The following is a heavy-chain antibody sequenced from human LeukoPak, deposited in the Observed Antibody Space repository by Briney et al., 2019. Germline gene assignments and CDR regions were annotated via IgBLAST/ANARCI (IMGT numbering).Heavy chain of an antibody. J-gene: IGHJ6*04. Sequence: SETLSPTCTVSGGSISSYYWSWIRQPPGKGLEWIGYIYYSGSTNYNPSLKSRVTISVDTSKNQFSLKLSSVTAADTAVYYCARSFHGTGNGMDVWGKGTTVTVSS. D-gene: IGHD3-10*01. V-gene: IGHV4-59*01. CDR1: GGSISSYY. CDR2: IYYSGST. CDR3: ARSFHGTGNGMDV.